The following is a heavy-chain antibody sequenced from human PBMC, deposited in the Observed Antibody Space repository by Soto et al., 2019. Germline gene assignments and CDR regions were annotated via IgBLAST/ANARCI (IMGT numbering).Heavy chain of an antibody. V-gene: IGHV1-24*01. CDR3: ATNFWSGYQYNWFDP. J-gene: IGHJ5*02. Sequence: ASVKVSCKASGYTFTSYDLHWVRQAPGKGLEWMGGFDPEDGETIYAQKFQGRVTMTEDTSTDTAYMELSSLRSEDTAVYYCATNFWSGYQYNWFDPWGQGTLVTVSS. CDR1: GYTFTSYD. CDR2: FDPEDGET. D-gene: IGHD3-3*01.